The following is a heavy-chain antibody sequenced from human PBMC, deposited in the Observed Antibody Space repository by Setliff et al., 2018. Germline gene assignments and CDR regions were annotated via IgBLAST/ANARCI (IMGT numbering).Heavy chain of an antibody. CDR3: GRASRFGTIVYRGDYYMDV. Sequence: AASVKVSCKASGYTFTTYAMGWMRQAPGQGLEWMGWINTNTGNPSYAQGFTGRFVFSLDTSVSTAYLQINSLEAEDSAVYYCGRASRFGTIVYRGDYYMDVWGKGTTVTVSS. CDR1: GYTFTTYA. D-gene: IGHD3-10*01. J-gene: IGHJ6*03. V-gene: IGHV7-4-1*02. CDR2: INTNTGNP.